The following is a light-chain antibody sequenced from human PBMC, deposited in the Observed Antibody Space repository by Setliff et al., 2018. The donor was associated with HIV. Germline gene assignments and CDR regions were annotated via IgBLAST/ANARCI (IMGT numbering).Light chain of an antibody. CDR3: SSYAITNTLP. CDR2: EVR. V-gene: IGLV2-14*01. J-gene: IGLJ1*01. Sequence: QSALAQPASVSGSPGQSITISCTGTSSDVGGYSYVSWYQQHPGKAPKLIISEVRNRPSGISSRFSGSKSGNTASLTISGLQAEDEAEYYCSSYAITNTLPFGTGTKGTVL. CDR1: SSDVGGYSY.